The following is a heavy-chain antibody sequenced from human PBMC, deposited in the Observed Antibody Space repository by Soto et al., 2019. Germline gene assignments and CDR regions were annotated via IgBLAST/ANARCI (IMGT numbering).Heavy chain of an antibody. CDR1: GFTFNNYA. V-gene: IGHV3-23*01. J-gene: IGHJ4*02. CDR3: AKDRLAGNFDY. Sequence: GSLRLSCAASGFTFNNYAMNWVRQAPGMGLEWVATISNTGGGTYYADSVKGRFTISRDNSKNTLYLQMSSPRVEDTAVYYCAKDRLAGNFDYWGQGTQVTVSS. CDR2: ISNTGGGT.